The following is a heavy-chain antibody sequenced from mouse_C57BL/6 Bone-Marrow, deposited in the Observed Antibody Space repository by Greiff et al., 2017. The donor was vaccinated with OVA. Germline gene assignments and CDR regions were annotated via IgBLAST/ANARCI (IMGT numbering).Heavy chain of an antibody. J-gene: IGHJ4*01. V-gene: IGHV1-26*01. CDR3: ARKAIYYYGSSYYAMDY. D-gene: IGHD1-1*01. CDR1: GYTFTDYY. Sequence: EVQLQQSGPELVKPGASVKISCKASGYTFTDYYMNWVKQSHGKSLEWIGDINPNNGGTSYNQKFKGKATLTVDKSSSTAYMELRSLTSEDSAVYYCARKAIYYYGSSYYAMDYWGQGTSVTVSS. CDR2: INPNNGGT.